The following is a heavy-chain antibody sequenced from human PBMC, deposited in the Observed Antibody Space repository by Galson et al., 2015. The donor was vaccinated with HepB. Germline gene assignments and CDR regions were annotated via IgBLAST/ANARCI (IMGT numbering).Heavy chain of an antibody. V-gene: IGHV3-48*03. CDR3: ARGFGERGEYYDILTGYYDDAFDI. J-gene: IGHJ3*02. Sequence: SLRLSCAASGFTFSSYEMNWVRQAPGKGLEWVSYISSSGSTIYYADSVKGRFTISRDNAKNSLYLQMNSLRAEDTAVYYCARGFGERGEYYDILTGYYDDAFDIWGQGTMVTVSS. D-gene: IGHD3-9*01. CDR1: GFTFSSYE. CDR2: ISSSGSTI.